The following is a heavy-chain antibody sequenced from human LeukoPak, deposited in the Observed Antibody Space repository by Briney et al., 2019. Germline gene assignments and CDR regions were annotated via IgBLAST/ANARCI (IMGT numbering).Heavy chain of an antibody. CDR3: AKGDYYGSGTFFRNGMDV. Sequence: GGSLRLSCAASGFTFSSHAMSWVRQAPGKGLEWVSAVTASADNTYYADSVKGRFTISRDNSKNTLYLQVNSPRAEDTAVYYCAKGDYYGSGTFFRNGMDVWGQGTTVTVSS. V-gene: IGHV3-23*01. J-gene: IGHJ6*02. CDR1: GFTFSSHA. CDR2: VTASADNT. D-gene: IGHD3-10*01.